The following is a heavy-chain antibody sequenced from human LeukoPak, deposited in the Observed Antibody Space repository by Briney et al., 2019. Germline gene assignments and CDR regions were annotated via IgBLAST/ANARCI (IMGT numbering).Heavy chain of an antibody. CDR1: GYTFTGYY. CDR3: AITGYSSSWDSSDY. Sequence: GSVKVSCKASGYTFTGYYMHWVRQAPGQGLEWMGWINPNSGGTNYAQKFQGRVTMTRDTSISTAYMELSRLRSDDTAVYYCAITGYSSSWDSSDYWGQGTLVTVSS. V-gene: IGHV1-2*02. D-gene: IGHD6-13*01. CDR2: INPNSGGT. J-gene: IGHJ4*02.